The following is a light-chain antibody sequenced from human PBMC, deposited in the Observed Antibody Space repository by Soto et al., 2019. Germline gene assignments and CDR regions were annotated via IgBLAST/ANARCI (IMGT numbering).Light chain of an antibody. CDR1: QGISNY. CDR2: AAS. J-gene: IGKJ4*01. CDR3: QKYNSAPPLT. Sequence: DIQMTQSPSSLSASVGDRVTITCRASQGISNYLAWYQQKPGKVPKLLIYAASTLQSVVQSRFSGSGSGTDFTLTISSLQTEDVATYYCQKYNSAPPLTFGGWTKVEIK. V-gene: IGKV1-27*01.